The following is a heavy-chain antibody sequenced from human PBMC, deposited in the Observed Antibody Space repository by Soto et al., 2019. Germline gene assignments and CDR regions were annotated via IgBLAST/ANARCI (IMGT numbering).Heavy chain of an antibody. CDR1: GGSISSGDYY. CDR2: IYYSGST. CDR3: ASLDYCSGGSCSAHY. J-gene: IGHJ4*02. V-gene: IGHV4-30-4*01. Sequence: QVQLQESGPGLVKPSQTLSLTCTVSGGSISSGDYYWSWIRQPPGKGLEWIGYIYYSGSTYYNPDLSSPFTRSVDPSKNRSSLKLSPVTAADTAVYYCASLDYCSGGSCSAHYWGQGTLVTVSS. D-gene: IGHD2-15*01.